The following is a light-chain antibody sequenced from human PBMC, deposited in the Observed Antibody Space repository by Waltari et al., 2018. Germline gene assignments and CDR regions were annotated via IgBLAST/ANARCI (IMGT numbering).Light chain of an antibody. Sequence: QSALTQPASVSGSPGQSITISCTGTSSYVGGYNYVSWYQHHPGKAPKIMIYDVNDRPSGVSNRCSGSKSGNTASLTISGLQAEDEADYYCSSYRRSDIVVFGGGTKLTVL. V-gene: IGLV2-14*03. CDR3: SSYRRSDIVV. CDR1: SSYVGGYNY. J-gene: IGLJ2*01. CDR2: DVN.